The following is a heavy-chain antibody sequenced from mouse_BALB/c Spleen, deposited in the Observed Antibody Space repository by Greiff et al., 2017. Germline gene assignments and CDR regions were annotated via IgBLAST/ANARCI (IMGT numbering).Heavy chain of an antibody. Sequence: DVKLVESGGGLVQPGGSRKLSCAASGFTFSSFGMHWVRQAPEKGLEWVAYISSGSSTIYYADTVKGRFTISRDNPKNTLFLQMTSLRSEDTAMYYCARGVLYYFDYWGQGTTLTVSS. V-gene: IGHV5-17*02. CDR3: ARGVLYYFDY. CDR1: GFTFSSFG. J-gene: IGHJ2*01. CDR2: ISSGSSTI.